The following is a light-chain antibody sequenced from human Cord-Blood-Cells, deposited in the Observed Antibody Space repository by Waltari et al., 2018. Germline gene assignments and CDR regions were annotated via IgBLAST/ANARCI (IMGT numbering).Light chain of an antibody. V-gene: IGLV2-14*03. CDR2: DVS. J-gene: IGLJ3*02. CDR3: SSYTSSSTWV. CDR1: SSHVGGYNY. Sequence: QSALTQPASVSGSPGQSITISCTGTSSHVGGYNYVSWYQQTPVKAPNLIIYDVSNRPAGVSNRFSGSKSGNTASLTISGLQAEDEADYYCSSYTSSSTWVFGGGTKLTVL.